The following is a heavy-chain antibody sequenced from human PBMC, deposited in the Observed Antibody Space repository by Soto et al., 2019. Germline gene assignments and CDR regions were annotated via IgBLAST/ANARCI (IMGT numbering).Heavy chain of an antibody. CDR2: ISGGGTTK. CDR1: AFTFSSSE. Sequence: WGSLRLSCAASAFTFSSSEMNWVRQAPAGGLGWVSYISGGGTTKYSAASVKGRFPISRDNAKNSLYLQMISLRAADTAVYYCAREVAWRYDYWGQGTLVAVSS. V-gene: IGHV3-48*03. CDR3: AREVAWRYDY. J-gene: IGHJ4*02. D-gene: IGHD1-1*01.